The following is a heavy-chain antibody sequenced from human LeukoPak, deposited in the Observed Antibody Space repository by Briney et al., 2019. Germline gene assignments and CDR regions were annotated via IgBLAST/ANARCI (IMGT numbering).Heavy chain of an antibody. CDR1: GGSISSYY. CDR2: RYYSGST. V-gene: IGHV4-59*01. Sequence: SETLSLTCSVSGGSISSYYWTWIRQPPGKGLEWIGYRYYSGSTTYNPSLKSRVTISVDTSKSQFSLKLISVTAADTAIYYCARVRGDFETHWGQGTLVTVSS. J-gene: IGHJ1*01. D-gene: IGHD3-16*01. CDR3: ARVRGDFETH.